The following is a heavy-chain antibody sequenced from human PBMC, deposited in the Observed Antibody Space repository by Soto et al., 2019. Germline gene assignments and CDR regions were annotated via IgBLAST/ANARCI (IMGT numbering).Heavy chain of an antibody. Sequence: NPSETLSLTCTVSGGSISSYYWSWIRQPPGKGLEWIGYIHHSGSTNYNPSLKSRVTISVDMSKNQFYLKLSSVTAADTAVYYCARSVAVSGTGWFDSWGQGTLVTVSS. D-gene: IGHD6-19*01. CDR3: ARSVAVSGTGWFDS. CDR2: IHHSGST. J-gene: IGHJ5*01. V-gene: IGHV4-59*12. CDR1: GGSISSYY.